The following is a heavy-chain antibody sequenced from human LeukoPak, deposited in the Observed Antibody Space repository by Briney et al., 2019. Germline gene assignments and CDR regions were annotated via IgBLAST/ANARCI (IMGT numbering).Heavy chain of an antibody. V-gene: IGHV3-48*03. CDR1: GFSFSTQE. Sequence: GGSLRLSCAASGFSFSTQEMAWVRQAPGKGLEWVPYISNDGRTIYYADSVKGRFTISRDNTRNSLFLQLSSLSADDTAFYYCARGSYTGFDLYFDSWGQGTLVTISS. D-gene: IGHD5-12*01. J-gene: IGHJ4*02. CDR2: ISNDGRTI. CDR3: ARGSYTGFDLYFDS.